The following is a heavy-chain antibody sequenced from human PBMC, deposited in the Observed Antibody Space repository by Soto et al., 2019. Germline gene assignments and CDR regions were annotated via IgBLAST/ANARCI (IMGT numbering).Heavy chain of an antibody. CDR1: GGSFSGYY. D-gene: IGHD5-12*01. J-gene: IGHJ4*02. V-gene: IGHV4-34*01. CDR3: ARRVLRATWVDS. Sequence: QVQLQQWGAGLLKPSETLSLTCAVYGGSFSGYYWSWIRQPPGKGLEWIGEINHSGSTNYNPSLKSRVTISVDTSKNQFSLKLSSVTAADTAVYYCARRVLRATWVDSWGQGTLVTVSS. CDR2: INHSGST.